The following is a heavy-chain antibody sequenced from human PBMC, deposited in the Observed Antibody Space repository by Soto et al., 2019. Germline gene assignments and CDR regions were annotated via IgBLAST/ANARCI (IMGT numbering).Heavy chain of an antibody. D-gene: IGHD2-15*01. CDR1: GFTFSSYA. V-gene: IGHV3-30-3*01. J-gene: IGHJ5*02. CDR2: ISYDGSNK. Sequence: GGSLRLSCAASGFTFSSYAMHWVRQAPGKGLEWVAVISYDGSNKYYADSVKGRFTISRDNSKNTLYLQMNSLRAEDTAVYYCARDRTGMVAATLSWFDPWGQGTLVTVSS. CDR3: ARDRTGMVAATLSWFDP.